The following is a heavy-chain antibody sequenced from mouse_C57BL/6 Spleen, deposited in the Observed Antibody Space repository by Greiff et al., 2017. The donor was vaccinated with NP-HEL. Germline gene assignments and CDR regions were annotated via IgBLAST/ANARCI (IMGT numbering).Heavy chain of an antibody. Sequence: QVQLQQPGAELVMPGASVKLSCKASGYTFTSYWMHWVKQRPGQGLEWIGEIDPSDSYTNYNQNFKGKSTLTVDKSSSTAYMQLSSLTSEDSAVYYCARRALWMDYWGQGTSVTVSS. CDR2: IDPSDSYT. D-gene: IGHD1-1*02. V-gene: IGHV1-69*01. J-gene: IGHJ4*01. CDR1: GYTFTSYW. CDR3: ARRALWMDY.